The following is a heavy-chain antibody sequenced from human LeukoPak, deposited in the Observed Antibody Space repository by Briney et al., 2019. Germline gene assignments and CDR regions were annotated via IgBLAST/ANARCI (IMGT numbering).Heavy chain of an antibody. CDR1: GYTFTSYG. J-gene: IGHJ3*02. V-gene: IGHV1-18*01. CDR2: ISAYNGNT. Sequence: ASVKVSCKASGYTFTSYGISWVRQAPGQGLEWMGWISAYNGNTNYSQKLQGRVTMTTDTSTSTAHMEMRSLRSEDTAVYYCAIGNILVGATFRAFDIWGQGTMVAVSS. CDR3: AIGNILVGATFRAFDI. D-gene: IGHD1-26*01.